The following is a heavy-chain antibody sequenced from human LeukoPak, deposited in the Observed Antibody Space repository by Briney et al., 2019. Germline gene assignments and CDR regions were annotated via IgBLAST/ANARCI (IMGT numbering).Heavy chain of an antibody. J-gene: IGHJ4*02. Sequence: KSAATLVKHTQTLTLTCTFSRFSLSASGVAVDWIRQPPGKSLEWLALMYFQDSERYRPSQKSRLANTKHTPINQEVLTMTNIDPVDTATYYCAHSQTGLYGSYWYADYWGQGTLVTVSS. CDR3: AHSQTGLYGSYWYADY. CDR2: MYFQDSE. CDR1: RFSLSASGVA. V-gene: IGHV2-5*01. D-gene: IGHD6-13*01.